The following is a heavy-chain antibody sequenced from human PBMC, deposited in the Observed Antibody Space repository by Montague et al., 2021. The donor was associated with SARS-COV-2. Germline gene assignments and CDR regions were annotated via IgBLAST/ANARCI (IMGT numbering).Heavy chain of an antibody. CDR2: IYHTGST. CDR3: ASRGAGWFGSNPERFDY. CDR1: GGSISSSNW. J-gene: IGHJ4*02. V-gene: IGHV4-4*02. D-gene: IGHD3-10*01. Sequence: SETLSHTCAVSGGSISSSNWWSWVRQPSGKGLEWIGEIYHTGSTXHNPSLKGRVTISVDKSKNQFSLKLSSVTAADTAVYYCASRGAGWFGSNPERFDYWGQGTLVTVSS.